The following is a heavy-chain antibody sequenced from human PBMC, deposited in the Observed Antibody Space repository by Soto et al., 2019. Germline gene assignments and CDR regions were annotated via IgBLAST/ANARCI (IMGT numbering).Heavy chain of an antibody. D-gene: IGHD4-17*01. Sequence: ASVKVSCKASGYTFTSYDINWVRQATGQGLEWMGWMNPNSGNTGYARKFQGRVTMTRNTSISTAYMELSSLRSEDTAVYYCARDFMTTVTTGRYYYYMDVWGKGTTVTVSS. CDR3: ARDFMTTVTTGRYYYYMDV. CDR2: MNPNSGNT. J-gene: IGHJ6*03. V-gene: IGHV1-8*01. CDR1: GYTFTSYD.